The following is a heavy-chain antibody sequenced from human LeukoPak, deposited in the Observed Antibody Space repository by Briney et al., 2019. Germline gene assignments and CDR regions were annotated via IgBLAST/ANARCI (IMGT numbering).Heavy chain of an antibody. J-gene: IGHJ2*01. V-gene: IGHV4-59*08. Sequence: SETLTLSCRVSGGSFSGYCRSWSRQSPGKGLEWIGYIYSSGRTMYNASLKTRVTISLDTSRNQFSLRLKSVTAADTAVFDCARHLCSWYWYFCRWGPLILVTVSS. CDR2: IYSSGRT. CDR3: ARHLCSWYWYFCR. D-gene: IGHD3-10*02. CDR1: GGSFSGYC.